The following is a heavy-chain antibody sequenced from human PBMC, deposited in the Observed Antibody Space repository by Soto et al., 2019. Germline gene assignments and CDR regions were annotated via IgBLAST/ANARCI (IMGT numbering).Heavy chain of an antibody. D-gene: IGHD6-19*01. CDR1: GGSISTYF. Sequence: QVQLQESGPGLVKPSETLSLTCTVSGGSISTYFWSWIRQPPGRGLEWIGYVYYTGSTNYNPSLKSRVTVSVDTSKNQFSLQLTSVTAADTAIYYCARARIAVAPIDYWGQGTLVTVSS. CDR3: ARARIAVAPIDY. J-gene: IGHJ4*02. CDR2: VYYTGST. V-gene: IGHV4-59*01.